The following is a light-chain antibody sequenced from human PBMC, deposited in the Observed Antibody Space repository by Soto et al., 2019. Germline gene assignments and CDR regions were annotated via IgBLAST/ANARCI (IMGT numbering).Light chain of an antibody. V-gene: IGKV3-15*01. CDR2: GAS. Sequence: EIVMTQSPATLSVSPGERATLSCRASQSVSSNLAWYQQKLGQAPRLLISGASTRATGIPARFSGSGSGTEFTLTISSLQSEDFAIYYCQQYDNWYTFGQGTKLEIK. CDR3: QQYDNWYT. J-gene: IGKJ2*01. CDR1: QSVSSN.